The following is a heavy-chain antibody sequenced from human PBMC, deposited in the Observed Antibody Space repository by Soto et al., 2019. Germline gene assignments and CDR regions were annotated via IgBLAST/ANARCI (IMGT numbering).Heavy chain of an antibody. V-gene: IGHV4-34*01. CDR1: GGSFSGYY. D-gene: IGHD5-12*01. CDR2: INHSGST. CDR3: ARDSGYDFWRSLARAFFARHFDY. Sequence: QVQLQQWGAGLLKPSETLSLTCAVYGGSFSGYYWSCIRQPPGKGLEWIGEINHSGSTNYNPSLKRRVTISVDTSKNRFSLKLSSVTAADTAVYYCARDSGYDFWRSLARAFFARHFDYWGQGTLVTVSS. J-gene: IGHJ4*02.